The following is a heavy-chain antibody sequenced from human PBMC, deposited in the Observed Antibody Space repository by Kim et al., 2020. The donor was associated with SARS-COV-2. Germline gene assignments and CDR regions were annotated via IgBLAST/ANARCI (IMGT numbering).Heavy chain of an antibody. CDR1: GYTLTELS. J-gene: IGHJ4*02. Sequence: ASVKVSCKVSGYTLTELSMHWVRQAPGKGLEWMGGFDPEDGETIYAQKFQGRVTMTEDTSTDTAYMELSSLRSEDTAVYYCATTLSYYYGSGSYWDYWGQGTLVTVSS. CDR2: FDPEDGET. V-gene: IGHV1-24*01. D-gene: IGHD3-10*01. CDR3: ATTLSYYYGSGSYWDY.